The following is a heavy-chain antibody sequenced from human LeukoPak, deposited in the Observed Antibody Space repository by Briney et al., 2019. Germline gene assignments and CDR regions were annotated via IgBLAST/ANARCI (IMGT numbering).Heavy chain of an antibody. J-gene: IGHJ4*02. Sequence: GGSLRLSCAASGFTFNNYAMSWVRQAPGKGLEWVSVISGGGNRTYYADSVKGRFTISRDNSKNTLPMKMNSLRAEDTAVYYCAKALGGSYYGDRGFDYWGQGTLVTVSS. CDR3: AKALGGSYYGDRGFDY. CDR1: GFTFNNYA. CDR2: ISGGGNRT. D-gene: IGHD1-26*01. V-gene: IGHV3-23*01.